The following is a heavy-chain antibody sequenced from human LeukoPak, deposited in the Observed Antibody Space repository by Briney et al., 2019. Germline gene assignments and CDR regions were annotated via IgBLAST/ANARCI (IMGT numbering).Heavy chain of an antibody. CDR1: GFTFSSYW. J-gene: IGHJ4*02. D-gene: IGHD1-26*01. V-gene: IGHV3-7*01. CDR2: IKQDGSEK. Sequence: PGGSLRLSCAASGFTFSSYWMSWVRQAPGKGLEWVANIKQDGSEKYYVDSVKGRFTISRDNAKNSLYLQMNSLRAEDTAVYYCARDVSGSFYDGDGSDYWGQGTLVTVSS. CDR3: ARDVSGSFYDGDGSDY.